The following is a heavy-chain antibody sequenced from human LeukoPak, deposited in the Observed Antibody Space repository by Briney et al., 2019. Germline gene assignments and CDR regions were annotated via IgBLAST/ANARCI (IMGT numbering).Heavy chain of an antibody. J-gene: IGHJ4*02. CDR2: IRYDGSNK. CDR1: GFTFSSYG. D-gene: IGHD3-10*01. CDR3: ATPLIRSSGSYLRFDY. Sequence: PGGSLRLSCAASGFTFSSYGMHWVRQAPGKGLEWVAFIRYDGSNKYYADSVKGRFTISRDNSKNTLYLQMNSLRAQDTAVYYCATPLIRSSGSYLRFDYWGQGTLVTVSS. V-gene: IGHV3-30*02.